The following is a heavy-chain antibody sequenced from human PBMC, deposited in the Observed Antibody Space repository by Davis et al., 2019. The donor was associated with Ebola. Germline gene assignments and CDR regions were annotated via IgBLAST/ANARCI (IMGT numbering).Heavy chain of an antibody. CDR2: IYWDDDK. V-gene: IGHV2-5*02. CDR3: AHQYIAAAGSYWYFDL. J-gene: IGHJ2*01. CDR1: GFSLSTSGVG. Sequence: SGPTLVKPTQTLTLTCTFSGFSLSTSGVGVGWIRQPPGKALEWLALIYWDDDKRYSPSLKSRLTITKDTAKNQVVLTMTNMDPVDTATYNCAHQYIAAAGSYWYFDLWGRGTLVTVSS. D-gene: IGHD6-13*01.